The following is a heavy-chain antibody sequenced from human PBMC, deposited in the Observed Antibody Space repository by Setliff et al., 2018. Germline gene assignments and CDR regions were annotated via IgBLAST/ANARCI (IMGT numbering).Heavy chain of an antibody. Sequence: ASVKVSCKASGYTFTSYGISWVRQAPGQGLEWMGWISAYNGNTNYAQKFQGRVTMTRDTSISTAYMELSRLRSDDTAVYYCARATGAPNWFDPWGQGTQVTVSS. CDR3: ARATGAPNWFDP. CDR2: ISAYNGNT. J-gene: IGHJ5*02. D-gene: IGHD7-27*01. CDR1: GYTFTSYG. V-gene: IGHV1-18*01.